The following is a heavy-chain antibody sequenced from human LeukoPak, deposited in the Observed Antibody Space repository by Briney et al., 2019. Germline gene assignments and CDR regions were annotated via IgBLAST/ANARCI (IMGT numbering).Heavy chain of an antibody. V-gene: IGHV3-7*01. Sequence: PGGSLRLPCAASGFTFSSYWMSWVRQAPGKGLEWVANIKQDGSEKYYVDSVKGRFTISRDNAKNSLYLQMNSLRAEDTAVYYCASTGIAVAGIGSYYFDYWGQGTLVTVSS. CDR1: GFTFSSYW. CDR2: IKQDGSEK. J-gene: IGHJ4*02. CDR3: ASTGIAVAGIGSYYFDY. D-gene: IGHD6-19*01.